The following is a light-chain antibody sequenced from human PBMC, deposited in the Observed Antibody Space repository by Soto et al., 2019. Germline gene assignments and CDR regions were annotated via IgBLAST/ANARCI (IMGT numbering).Light chain of an antibody. CDR1: QSVSSN. J-gene: IGKJ1*01. CDR3: QQYNNWPRAWT. Sequence: EIVMTQSPATLSVSPGERATISCRASQSVSSNLAWYQQKPGQAPRLLIYGASTRATGIPARFSGSGSGTEFTLTISSLQSEDFAVYYCQQYNNWPRAWTFGQGTKV. CDR2: GAS. V-gene: IGKV3-15*01.